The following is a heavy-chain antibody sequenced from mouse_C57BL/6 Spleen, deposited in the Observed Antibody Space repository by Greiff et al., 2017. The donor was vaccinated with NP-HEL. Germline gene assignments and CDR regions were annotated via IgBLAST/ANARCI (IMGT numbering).Heavy chain of an antibody. CDR3: ANPYYDYDGAWFAY. CDR2: IYPGDGDT. J-gene: IGHJ3*01. CDR1: GYAFSSSW. Sequence: QVQLQQSGPELVKPGASVKISCKASGYAFSSSWMNWVKQRPGQGLEWIGRIYPGDGDTNYNGKFKGKATLTADKSSSTAYMQLSSLTSEDSAVYFCANPYYDYDGAWFAYWGQGTLVTVSA. V-gene: IGHV1-82*01. D-gene: IGHD2-4*01.